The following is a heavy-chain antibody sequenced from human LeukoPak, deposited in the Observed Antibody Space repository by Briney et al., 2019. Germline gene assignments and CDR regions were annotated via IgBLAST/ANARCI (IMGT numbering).Heavy chain of an antibody. V-gene: IGHV4-30-4*07. J-gene: IGHJ3*02. CDR3: ARVTTRTGIDAFDI. D-gene: IGHD4-11*01. CDR1: GGSISSGGYS. Sequence: SQTLSLTCAVSGGSISSGGYSWSWIRQPPGKGLEWIGYIYYSGSTNYNPSLKSRVTISVDTSKIQFSLKLSTVTAADPAVYYCARVTTRTGIDAFDIWGQGTMVTVSS. CDR2: IYYSGST.